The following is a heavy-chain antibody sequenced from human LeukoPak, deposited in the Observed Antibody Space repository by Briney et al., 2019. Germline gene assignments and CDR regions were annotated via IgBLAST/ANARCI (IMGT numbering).Heavy chain of an antibody. Sequence: GGPLRLSCAASGFTFSSYAMSWVRQAPGKGLEWVSAISGSGGSTYYADSVKGRFTISRDNSKNTLYLQMNSLRAEDTAVYYCAKSRLGDGYNGATYYFDYWGQGTLVTVSS. CDR3: AKSRLGDGYNGATYYFDY. CDR2: ISGSGGST. CDR1: GFTFSSYA. J-gene: IGHJ4*02. D-gene: IGHD5-24*01. V-gene: IGHV3-23*01.